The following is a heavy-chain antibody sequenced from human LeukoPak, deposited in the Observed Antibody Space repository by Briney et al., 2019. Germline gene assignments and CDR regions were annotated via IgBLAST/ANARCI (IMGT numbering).Heavy chain of an antibody. CDR2: IYSGGST. CDR1: GFTHSNNY. D-gene: IGHD1-26*01. J-gene: IGHJ4*02. V-gene: IGHV3-53*01. Sequence: PGGSLRLSCAASGFTHSNNYMSWVRQAPGKGLEWVAVIYSGGSTYYADSVKGRFIISRDNYKSTLYLQMNSLRAEDTAVYYCVRVEYSGSHYLFDLWGQGTRVSVSS. CDR3: VRVEYSGSHYLFDL.